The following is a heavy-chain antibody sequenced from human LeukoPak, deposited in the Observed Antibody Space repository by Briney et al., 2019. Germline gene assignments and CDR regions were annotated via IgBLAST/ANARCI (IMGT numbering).Heavy chain of an antibody. D-gene: IGHD2-2*01. CDR2: ISSSGSTI. Sequence: GGSLRLSCAASGFTFSDYYMSWIRQAPGKGLKWVSYISSSGSTIYYADSVKGRFTISRDNAKNSLYLQMNSLRAEDTAVYYCARDPDPVGYCSSTSCYDRIDYFDYWGQGTLVTVSS. CDR3: ARDPDPVGYCSSTSCYDRIDYFDY. CDR1: GFTFSDYY. V-gene: IGHV3-11*04. J-gene: IGHJ4*02.